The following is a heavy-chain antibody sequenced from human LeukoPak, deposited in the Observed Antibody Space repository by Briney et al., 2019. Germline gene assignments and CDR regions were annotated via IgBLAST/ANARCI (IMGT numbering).Heavy chain of an antibody. V-gene: IGHV4-34*01. CDR1: GGSFSGYL. Sequence: SETLSLTCGVSGGSFSGYLWNWVRQSPGKGLEWIGEINHSGTTNYNPSLKSRVTISLVRSSNQFSLNLTSVTAADTAVFYCARGVKQLARFYFYMDVWGKGTTVTVSS. CDR3: ARGVKQLARFYFYMDV. D-gene: IGHD3-22*01. J-gene: IGHJ6*03. CDR2: INHSGTT.